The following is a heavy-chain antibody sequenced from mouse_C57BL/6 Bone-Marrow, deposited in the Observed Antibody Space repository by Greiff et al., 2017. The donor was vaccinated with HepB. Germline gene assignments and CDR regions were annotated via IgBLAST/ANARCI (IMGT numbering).Heavy chain of an antibody. V-gene: IGHV14-4*01. CDR3: TGGWLLA. D-gene: IGHD2-3*01. CDR2: IDPENGDT. CDR1: GFNIKDDY. J-gene: IGHJ3*02. Sequence: EVHLVESGAELVRPGASVKLSCTASGFNIKDDYMHWVKQRPEQGLEWIGWIDPENGDTEYASKFQGKATITADPSSNTSYLQLSSLTSEDTAVYYCTGGWLLAWGQGTLVTVSA.